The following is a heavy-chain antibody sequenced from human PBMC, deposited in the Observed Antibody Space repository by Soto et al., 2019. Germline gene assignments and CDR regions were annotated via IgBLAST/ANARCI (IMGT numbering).Heavy chain of an antibody. Sequence: QVQLQESGPGLVKPAQTLSLTCSVSGVSISDSYYWNWSRQPPAKGLEWSGYIFHTGNTYYNPSLRSRLSISDDTSKNPFSLRLVSVAGADTAVCYCARGDGARAAGLDSWGQGTLVTVSS. CDR1: GVSISDSYY. CDR3: ARGDGARAAGLDS. D-gene: IGHD6-25*01. J-gene: IGHJ4*02. CDR2: IFHTGNT. V-gene: IGHV4-31*03.